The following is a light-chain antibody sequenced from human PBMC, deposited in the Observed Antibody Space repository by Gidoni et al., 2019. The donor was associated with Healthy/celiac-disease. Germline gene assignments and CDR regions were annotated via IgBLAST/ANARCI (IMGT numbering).Light chain of an antibody. CDR2: TLS. J-gene: IGKJ2*01. Sequence: EIVMIQPSLPLPVTTGEPASISCSTSRRLLDSDDGNTYLDWYLQKPGQSPQLLIYTLSYRASGVPDRFSGSGSGTDFTLKISRVEAEDVGVYYCMQRTECPRTFGQGTKLEIK. V-gene: IGKV2-40*01. CDR1: RRLLDSDDGNTY. CDR3: MQRTECPRT.